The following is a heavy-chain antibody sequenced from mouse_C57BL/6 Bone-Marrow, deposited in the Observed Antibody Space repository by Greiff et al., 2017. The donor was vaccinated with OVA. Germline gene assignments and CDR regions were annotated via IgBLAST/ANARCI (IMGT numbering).Heavy chain of an antibody. CDR3: ARQEYTTVFDY. CDR2: INPYNGGT. J-gene: IGHJ2*01. Sequence: EVQVVESGPVLVKPGASVKMSCKASGYTFTDYYMNWVKQSHGKSLEWIGVINPYNGGTSYNQKFKGKATLTVDKSSSTAYMELNSLTSEDSAVYYCARQEYTTVFDYWGQGTTLTVSS. V-gene: IGHV1-19*01. D-gene: IGHD1-1*01. CDR1: GYTFTDYY.